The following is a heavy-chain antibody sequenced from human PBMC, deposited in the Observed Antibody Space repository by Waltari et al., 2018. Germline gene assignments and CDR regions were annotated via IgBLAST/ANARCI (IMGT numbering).Heavy chain of an antibody. CDR3: ARALYCGGDCPTEFDY. CDR2: INPNSGGT. V-gene: IGHV1-2*06. CDR1: GYTFTGYY. J-gene: IGHJ4*02. Sequence: QVQLVQSGAEVKKPGASVKVSCKASGYTFTGYYMHWVRQAPGQGLEWMGRINPNSGGTNYAQKFQGRVTMTRDTSISTAYMELSRLRSDDTAVYYCARALYCGGDCPTEFDYWGQGTLVTVSS. D-gene: IGHD2-21*01.